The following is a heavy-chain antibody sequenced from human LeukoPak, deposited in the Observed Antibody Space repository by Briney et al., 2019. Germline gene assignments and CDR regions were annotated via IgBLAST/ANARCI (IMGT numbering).Heavy chain of an antibody. CDR1: GFTFSSYT. D-gene: IGHD3-9*01. Sequence: PAGSLTPSFAASGFTFSSYTIDWVRQAPGKGLEWVSSISSSSRNIYYADSVKGRFTISRDNAKNSLYLQMNSLRAEDTAVYYCARVGKYDVFTGTDYWG. V-gene: IGHV3-21*01. CDR2: ISSSSRNI. CDR3: ARVGKYDVFTGTDY. J-gene: IGHJ4*01.